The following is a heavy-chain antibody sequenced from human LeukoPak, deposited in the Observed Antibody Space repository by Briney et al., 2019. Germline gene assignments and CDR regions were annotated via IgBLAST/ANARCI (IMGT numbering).Heavy chain of an antibody. CDR3: ARDSGSGSNDY. J-gene: IGHJ4*02. Sequence: GASENVSCKASGYTFTSYAIHWVRQAPGQKLEWMGWISAGNGNTKYSQNFQGRVTFISNTSATTAFMELSSLRSEDAAVYYCARDSGSGSNDYWGQGTLVTVSS. CDR1: GYTFTSYA. CDR2: ISAGNGNT. V-gene: IGHV1-3*01. D-gene: IGHD1-26*01.